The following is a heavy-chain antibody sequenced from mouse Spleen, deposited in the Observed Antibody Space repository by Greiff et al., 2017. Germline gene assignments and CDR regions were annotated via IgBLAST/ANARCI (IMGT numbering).Heavy chain of an antibody. CDR1: GYTFTSYW. J-gene: IGHJ4*01. CDR3: ARGTYDYDGPGEYYYAMDY. V-gene: IGHV1-72*01. CDR2: IDPNRGGT. Sequence: VQLQQSGAELVKPGASVKLSCKASGYTFTSYWMHWVKQRPGRGLEWIGRIDPNRGGTKYNEKFKSKATLTVDKPSSTAYMQLSSLTSEDSAVYYCARGTYDYDGPGEYYYAMDYWGQGTSVTVSS. D-gene: IGHD2-4*01.